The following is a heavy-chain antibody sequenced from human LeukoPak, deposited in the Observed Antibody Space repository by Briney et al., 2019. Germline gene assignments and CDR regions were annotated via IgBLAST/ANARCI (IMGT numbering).Heavy chain of an antibody. V-gene: IGHV1-3*01. CDR2: INAGNGNT. CDR1: GYTFTSYA. J-gene: IGHJ5*02. CDR3: ARGYCSGGSCYLHWFDP. Sequence: ASVKVSFTASGYTFTSYAMHWVRQAPGQRLEWMGWINAGNGNTKYSQKFQGRVTITRDTSASTAYMELSSLRSEDTAVYYCARGYCSGGSCYLHWFDPWGQGTLVTVSS. D-gene: IGHD2-15*01.